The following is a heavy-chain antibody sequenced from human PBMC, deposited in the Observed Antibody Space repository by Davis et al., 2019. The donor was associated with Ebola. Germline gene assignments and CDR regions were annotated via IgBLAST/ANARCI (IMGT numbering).Heavy chain of an antibody. CDR2: ISGSGGST. V-gene: IGHV3-23*01. D-gene: IGHD3-9*01. J-gene: IGHJ4*02. CDR1: GGTFSSYA. Sequence: SCKASGGTFSSYAISWVRQAPGKGLEWVSAISGSGGSTYYADSVKGRFTISRDNSKNTLYLQMNSLRAEDTAVYYCAKDRDYDILTGFDYWGQGTLVTVSS. CDR3: AKDRDYDILTGFDY.